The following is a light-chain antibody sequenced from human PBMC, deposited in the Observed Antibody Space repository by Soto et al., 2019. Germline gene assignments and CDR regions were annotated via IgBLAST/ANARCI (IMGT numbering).Light chain of an antibody. Sequence: QSVVTQPPSASGTSGQGVTISCSGSNSNIGSNTVNWYQQFPGKAPKLLINRNDHRPSGVPDRFSGSKSGASASLVISGLQSEDEADYYCAAWDNSLDGWVFGGGTKVTVL. V-gene: IGLV1-44*01. CDR2: RND. J-gene: IGLJ3*02. CDR1: NSNIGSNT. CDR3: AAWDNSLDGWV.